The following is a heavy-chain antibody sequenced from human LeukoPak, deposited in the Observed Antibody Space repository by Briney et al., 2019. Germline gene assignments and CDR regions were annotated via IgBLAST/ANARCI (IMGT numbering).Heavy chain of an antibody. CDR3: AKVSYYYDSSGYPYYFDY. CDR2: ISGSGGST. J-gene: IGHJ4*02. D-gene: IGHD3-22*01. Sequence: PGGSLRLSCAASGFTLSSYAMSWVRQAPGKGLEWVSAISGSGGSTYYADSVKGRFTISRDNSKNTLYLQMNSLRAEDTAVYYCAKVSYYYDSSGYPYYFDYWGQGTLVTVSS. V-gene: IGHV3-23*01. CDR1: GFTLSSYA.